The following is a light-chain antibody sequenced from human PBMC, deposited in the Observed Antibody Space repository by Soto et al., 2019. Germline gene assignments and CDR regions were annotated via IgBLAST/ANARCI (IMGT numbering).Light chain of an antibody. CDR2: EGG. Sequence: QSVLTQPASVSGSPGQSITISCTGASRDVVSYKLVSWYQQHPGKAPKLIIYEGGKRPSGVSDRFSGAKSGNTASPTISGLQAEDEADYYCCSYATTSTPYVFGTGTKVTVL. V-gene: IGLV2-23*01. CDR3: CSYATTSTPYV. CDR1: SRDVVSYKL. J-gene: IGLJ1*01.